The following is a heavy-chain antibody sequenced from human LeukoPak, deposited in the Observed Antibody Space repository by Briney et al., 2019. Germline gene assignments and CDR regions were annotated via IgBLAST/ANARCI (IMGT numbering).Heavy chain of an antibody. CDR1: GGTFSSYA. CDR3: ARDDSLRLRYFDWFLKN. D-gene: IGHD3-9*01. CDR2: INPNSGGT. V-gene: IGHV1-2*02. Sequence: GSSVKVSCKASGGTFSSYAISWVRQAPGQGLEWMGWINPNSGGTNYAQKFQGRVTMTRDTSISTAYMELSRLRSDDTAVYYCARDDSLRLRYFDWFLKNWGQGTLVTVSS. J-gene: IGHJ4*02.